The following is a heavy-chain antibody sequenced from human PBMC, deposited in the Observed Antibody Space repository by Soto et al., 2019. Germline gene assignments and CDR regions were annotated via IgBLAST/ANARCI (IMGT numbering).Heavy chain of an antibody. CDR1: GGTFSSFA. CDR3: ASGMVPGPGGYYNYYDMDV. Sequence: QVQLVQSGAEVKRPGSSVKVSCKASGGTFSSFALSWVRHAPGQGLEWMGGIIPIFGTPNYAQKFQGRVTITADESTNTAFMELSSLRSEDTAVFYCASGMVPGPGGYYNYYDMDVWGEGTTVTVSS. V-gene: IGHV1-69*01. CDR2: IIPIFGTP. D-gene: IGHD3-10*01. J-gene: IGHJ6*04.